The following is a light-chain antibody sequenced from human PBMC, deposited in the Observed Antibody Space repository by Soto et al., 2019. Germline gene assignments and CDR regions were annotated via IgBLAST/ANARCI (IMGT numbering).Light chain of an antibody. CDR2: AAS. CDR3: QQADSFPRA. J-gene: IGKJ4*01. V-gene: IGKV1-12*01. Sequence: DIQMTQAPSSVSASVGDRVIITCRASQAISSWVAWYQQKPGKAPKLLIYAASSLQSGVPSRFSGNGYATDFTLTINSLQPEDFASYYCQQADSFPRAFGGGTKVEIK. CDR1: QAISSW.